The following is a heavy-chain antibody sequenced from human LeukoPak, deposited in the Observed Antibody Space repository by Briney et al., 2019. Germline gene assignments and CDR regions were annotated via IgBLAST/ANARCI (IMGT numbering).Heavy chain of an antibody. CDR1: GFTFSSYG. D-gene: IGHD1-26*01. J-gene: IGHJ4*02. Sequence: GGSLRLSCAASGFTFSSYGMHWVRQAPGKGLEWVANVKEDGSEKYYVDSVKGRFTISRDNAKNSLYLQMDSLRVEDTAVYYCARGGTYSIYWGQGTLVTVSS. CDR3: ARGGTYSIY. CDR2: VKEDGSEK. V-gene: IGHV3-7*05.